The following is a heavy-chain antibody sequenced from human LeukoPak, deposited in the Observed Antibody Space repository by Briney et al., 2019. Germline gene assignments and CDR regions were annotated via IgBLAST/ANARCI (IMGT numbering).Heavy chain of an antibody. CDR3: ARQMSDHCSSTSCYIWYFDL. V-gene: IGHV4-39*01. Sequence: SETLSLTCTVSGGSISSSSYYWGWIRQPPGKGLEWIGSIYYSGSTYYNPSLKSRVTISVDTSKNQFSLKLSSVTAADTAVYYCARQMSDHCSSTSCYIWYFDLWGRGTLVTVSS. D-gene: IGHD2-2*02. CDR1: GGSISSSSYY. CDR2: IYYSGST. J-gene: IGHJ2*01.